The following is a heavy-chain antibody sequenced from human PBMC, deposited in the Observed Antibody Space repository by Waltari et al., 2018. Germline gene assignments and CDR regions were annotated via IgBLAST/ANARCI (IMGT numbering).Heavy chain of an antibody. Sequence: EVQLLESGGGLVQPGGSLRLSCAASGIPFSGYAMSWVRQAPGKGLEWVSFISGCGTGTYYGDSVKGRFTISRDNSKSTVYLQMNSLRAEDTAVYYCARCTGGSCYGFDYWGQGTLVTVSS. CDR1: GIPFSGYA. CDR2: ISGCGTGT. J-gene: IGHJ4*02. D-gene: IGHD2-15*01. V-gene: IGHV3-23*03. CDR3: ARCTGGSCYGFDY.